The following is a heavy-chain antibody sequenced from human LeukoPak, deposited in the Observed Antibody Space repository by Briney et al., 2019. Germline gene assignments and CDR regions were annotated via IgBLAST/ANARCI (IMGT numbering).Heavy chain of an antibody. J-gene: IGHJ5*02. CDR1: GYTFTSYA. CDR2: INAGNGNT. CDR3: AALWFGELEERFDP. Sequence: ASVKVSCKASGYTFTSYAMHWVRQAPGQRLEWMGWINAGNGNTKYSQEFQGRVTITRDTSASTAYMELSSLRSEDTAVYYCAALWFGELEERFDPWGQGTLVTVSS. V-gene: IGHV1-3*03. D-gene: IGHD3-10*01.